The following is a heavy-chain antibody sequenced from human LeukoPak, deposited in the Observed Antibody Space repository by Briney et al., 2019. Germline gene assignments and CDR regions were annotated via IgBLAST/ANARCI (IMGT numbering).Heavy chain of an antibody. D-gene: IGHD4-11*01. Sequence: GRSLRLSCAASGFTFSSYGMHWVRQAPGKGLEWVAVISYDGSNKYYADSVKGRFTISRDNSKNTLYLQMNSLRAEDTAAYYCAKDSTTHYYYGMDVWGQGTTVTVSS. CDR1: GFTFSSYG. CDR3: AKDSTTHYYYGMDV. J-gene: IGHJ6*02. CDR2: ISYDGSNK. V-gene: IGHV3-30*18.